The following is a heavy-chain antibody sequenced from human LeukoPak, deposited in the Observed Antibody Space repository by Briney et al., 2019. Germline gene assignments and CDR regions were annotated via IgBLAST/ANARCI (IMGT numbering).Heavy chain of an antibody. CDR1: GYTFTSYD. V-gene: IGHV1-8*01. J-gene: IGHJ4*02. Sequence: ASVKVSCKASGYTFTSYDINWVRQATGQGLEWMGWMNPNSGNTGYAQKFQGRVTMTRNTSISTAYMELRSLRSDDTAVYYCARDAYEVGANDYWGQGTLVTVSS. CDR2: MNPNSGNT. CDR3: ARDAYEVGANDY. D-gene: IGHD1-26*01.